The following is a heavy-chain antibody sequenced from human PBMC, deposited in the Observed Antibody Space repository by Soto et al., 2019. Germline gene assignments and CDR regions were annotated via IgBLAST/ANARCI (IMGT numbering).Heavy chain of an antibody. J-gene: IGHJ4*02. V-gene: IGHV4-59*01. CDR1: GGSISSYY. CDR3: ARDNGGYSFDY. D-gene: IGHD5-18*01. CDR2: IYYSGST. Sequence: SETLSLTCTVSGGSISSYYWSWIRQPPGKGLEWIGYIYYSGSTNYNPSLKSRVTISVDTSKNQFSLKLSSVTAADTAVYYCARDNGGYSFDYWGQGTLVTVSS.